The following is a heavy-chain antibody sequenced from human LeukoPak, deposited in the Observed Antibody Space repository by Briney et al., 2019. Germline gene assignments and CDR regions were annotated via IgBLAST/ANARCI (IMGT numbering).Heavy chain of an antibody. CDR3: ATVGIVGATTSITFDY. D-gene: IGHD1-26*01. CDR1: GYTLTELS. V-gene: IGHV1-24*01. Sequence: ASVKVSCKVSGYTLTELSMHWVRQAPGKGLEWMGGFDPEDGETIYAQKSQGRVTMTEDTSTDTAYMELSSLRSEDTAVYYCATVGIVGATTSITFDYWGQGTLVTVSS. J-gene: IGHJ4*02. CDR2: FDPEDGET.